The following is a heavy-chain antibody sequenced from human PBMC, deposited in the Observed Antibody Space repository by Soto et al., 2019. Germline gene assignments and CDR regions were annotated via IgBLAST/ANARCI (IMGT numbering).Heavy chain of an antibody. CDR2: INHSGST. D-gene: IGHD4-4*01. CDR1: GGSVSGYY. V-gene: IGHV4-34*01. Sequence: AETLSLTCAVYGGSVSGYYWSWIRQPPGKGLEWIGEINHSGSTNYNPSLKSRVTISVDTSKNQFSLKLSSVTAADTAVYYCARGRGYSRWFGPWGQGTLVTVSS. J-gene: IGHJ5*02. CDR3: ARGRGYSRWFGP.